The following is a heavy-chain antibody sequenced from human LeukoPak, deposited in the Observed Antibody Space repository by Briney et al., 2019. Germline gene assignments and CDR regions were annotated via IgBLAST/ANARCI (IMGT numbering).Heavy chain of an antibody. CDR2: ISGSGGGT. Sequence: GGSLRLSCAASGFTFSSYAMSWVRQAPGKGLEWVSPISGSGGGTYYADSVKGRFSISRDNSKNTLYLQMNNLRAEDTAVYYCAKFLGDYYYYYGMDVWGQGTTVTVSS. V-gene: IGHV3-23*01. D-gene: IGHD3-3*01. CDR1: GFTFSSYA. CDR3: AKFLGDYYYYYGMDV. J-gene: IGHJ6*02.